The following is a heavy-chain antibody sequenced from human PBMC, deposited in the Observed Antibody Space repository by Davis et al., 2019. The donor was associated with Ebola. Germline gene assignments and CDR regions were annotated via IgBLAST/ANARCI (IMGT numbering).Heavy chain of an antibody. Sequence: SETLSLTCTVSGGSISSSYWSWIRQPPGKRLEWLGYIYYSGSTNYNPSLKSRVTISVDTSKNQFSLKLSSVTAADTAVYFCARGGVAYSDLDYWGQGTLVAVSS. CDR1: GGSISSSY. CDR3: ARGGVAYSDLDY. V-gene: IGHV4-59*01. CDR2: IYYSGST. J-gene: IGHJ4*02. D-gene: IGHD2-21*01.